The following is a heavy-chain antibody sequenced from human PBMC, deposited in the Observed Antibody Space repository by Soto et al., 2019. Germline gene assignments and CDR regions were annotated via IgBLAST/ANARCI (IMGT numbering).Heavy chain of an antibody. CDR3: ARVRYSGYVITGPFDI. D-gene: IGHD5-12*01. V-gene: IGHV4-61*01. CDR1: SGSVSRRSYF. J-gene: IGHJ3*02. CDR2: IYYSGST. Sequence: SETLSLTCTVSSGSVSRRSYFWSWVRQPPGKGLEWIGYIYYSGSTNYNPSLKSRVTISVDTSKNQFSLSLSSVTAADTAFYYCARVRYSGYVITGPFDIWGQGTMVTVS.